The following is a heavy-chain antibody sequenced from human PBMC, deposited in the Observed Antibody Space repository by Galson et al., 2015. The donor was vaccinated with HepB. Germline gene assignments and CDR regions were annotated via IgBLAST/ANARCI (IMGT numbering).Heavy chain of an antibody. CDR3: ARRPDSDFLTGYITTTFDF. CDR2: ISGGGDST. Sequence: SLRLSCAASGFTFSAYAMTWVRQAPGKGLEWVSTISGGGDSTYYADSVKGRFTIFTDNSNDTVYVQMNSLRPEDTAVYYCARRPDSDFLTGYITTTFDFWGQGALVTVST. J-gene: IGHJ4*02. V-gene: IGHV3-23*01. D-gene: IGHD3-9*01. CDR1: GFTFSAYA.